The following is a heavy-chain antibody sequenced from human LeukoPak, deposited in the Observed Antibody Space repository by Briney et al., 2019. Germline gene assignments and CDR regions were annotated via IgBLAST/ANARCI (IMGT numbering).Heavy chain of an antibody. CDR3: ARTYYDFWSGYYTFYYFDY. Sequence: SETLSLTCTVSGGSISSSSYYWGWIRQPPGKGLEWIGSIYYSGSTYYNPSLKSRVTISVDTSKNQFSLKLSSVTAADTAVYYCARTYYDFWSGYYTFYYFDYWGQGTLVTVSS. CDR1: GGSISSSSYY. V-gene: IGHV4-39*01. D-gene: IGHD3-3*01. CDR2: IYYSGST. J-gene: IGHJ4*02.